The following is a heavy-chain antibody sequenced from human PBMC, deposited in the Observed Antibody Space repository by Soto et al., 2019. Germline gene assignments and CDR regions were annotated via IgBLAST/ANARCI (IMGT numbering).Heavy chain of an antibody. J-gene: IGHJ4*02. CDR1: GFTVSSNY. D-gene: IGHD3-10*02. Sequence: GGSLRLSCAAFGFTVSSNYMTWVRQAPGKGLEWVSVIYSGGSTYYADSVKGRFTIPRDNSRNTLYLQMNSLRAEDTAVYYCARGFPSMAYVGEYYFDKRGQGTMVTVSS. CDR3: ARGFPSMAYVGEYYFDK. V-gene: IGHV3-53*01. CDR2: IYSGGST.